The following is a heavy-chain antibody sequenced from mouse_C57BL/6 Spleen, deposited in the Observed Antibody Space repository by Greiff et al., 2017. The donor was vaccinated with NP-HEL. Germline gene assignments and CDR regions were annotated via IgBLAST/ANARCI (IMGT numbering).Heavy chain of an antibody. J-gene: IGHJ2*01. CDR2: IDPSDSYT. CDR3: ARFPPTVVDFDY. D-gene: IGHD1-1*01. V-gene: IGHV1-59*01. CDR1: GYTFTSYW. Sequence: VQLQQPGAELVRPGTSVKLSCKASGYTFTSYWMHWVKQRPGQGLEWIGVIDPSDSYTNYNQKFKGKATLTVDTSSSTAYMQLSSLTSEDSAVYYCARFPPTVVDFDYWGQGTTLTVSS.